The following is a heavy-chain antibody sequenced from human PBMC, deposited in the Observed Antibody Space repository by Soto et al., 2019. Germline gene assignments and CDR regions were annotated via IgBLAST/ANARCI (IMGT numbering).Heavy chain of an antibody. CDR1: GASIRGFY. CDR3: VRDGTKTLRDWFDP. J-gene: IGHJ5*02. CDR2: IYATGTT. V-gene: IGHV4-4*07. D-gene: IGHD1-1*01. Sequence: SETLSLTCTVSGASIRGFYCSWIRKSAGKGLEWIGRIYATGTTDYNPSLKSRVMMSVDTSKKQFSLKLRSVTAADTAVYYCVRDGTKTLRDWFDPWGQGISVTVSS.